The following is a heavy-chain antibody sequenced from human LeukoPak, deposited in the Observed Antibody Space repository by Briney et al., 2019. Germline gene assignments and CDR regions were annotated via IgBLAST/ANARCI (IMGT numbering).Heavy chain of an antibody. V-gene: IGHV1-2*02. CDR2: INPNSGGT. CDR1: GYTFTGYY. J-gene: IGHJ4*02. Sequence: ASVKVSCKASGYTFTGYYMHWVRQAPGQGLEWMGWINPNSGGTNYAQKFQGRVTMTRDTSISTAYMELSRLGSDDTAVYYCARDSSGWYYFDYWGQGTLVTVSS. D-gene: IGHD6-19*01. CDR3: ARDSSGWYYFDY.